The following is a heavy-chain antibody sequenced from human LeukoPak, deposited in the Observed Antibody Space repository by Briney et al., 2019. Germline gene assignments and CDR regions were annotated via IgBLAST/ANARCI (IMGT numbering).Heavy chain of an antibody. CDR3: ARNAGSGYYSW. CDR1: GFIFSSYP. CDR2: ISGDSSYI. V-gene: IGHV3-21*01. J-gene: IGHJ4*02. D-gene: IGHD3-3*01. Sequence: GGSLRLSCAASGFIFSSYPLNWVRQAPGKGLEWVSTISGDSSYIQYADSVKGRFTISRDNAKNSLYLQMNSLRAEDTAVYYCARNAGSGYYSWWGQGTLVTVSS.